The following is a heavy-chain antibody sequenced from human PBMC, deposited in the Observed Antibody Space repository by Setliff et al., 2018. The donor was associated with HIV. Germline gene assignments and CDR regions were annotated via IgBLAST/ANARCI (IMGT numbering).Heavy chain of an antibody. V-gene: IGHV1-69*10. CDR1: GYTFTTYG. CDR3: ARARLQGIVTAVGPRDNCLDP. J-gene: IGHJ5*02. CDR2: IIPLLGKA. Sequence: SVKVSCKASGYTFTTYGISWVRQAPGQGLEWMGGIIPLLGKANYAQKFQGRVTITADESTSTAYMELRSLTSDDTAVYYCARARLQGIVTAVGPRDNCLDPWGQGTRVTVSS. D-gene: IGHD1-26*01.